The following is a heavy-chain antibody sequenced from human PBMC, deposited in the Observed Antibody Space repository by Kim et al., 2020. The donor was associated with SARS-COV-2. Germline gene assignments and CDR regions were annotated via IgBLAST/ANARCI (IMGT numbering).Heavy chain of an antibody. CDR2: ISYDGSNK. CDR1: GFTFSSYA. D-gene: IGHD3-10*01. V-gene: IGHV3-30*04. Sequence: GSLRLSCAASGFTFSSYAMHWVRQAPGKGLEWVAVISYDGSNKYYADSVKGRFTISRDNSKNTLYLQMNSLRAEDTAVYYCARVGGSGSYRYDYWGQGTLVTVSS. J-gene: IGHJ4*02. CDR3: ARVGGSGSYRYDY.